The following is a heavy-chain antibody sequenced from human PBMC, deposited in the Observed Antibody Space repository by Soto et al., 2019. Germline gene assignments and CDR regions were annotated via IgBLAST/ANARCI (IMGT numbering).Heavy chain of an antibody. V-gene: IGHV4-30-4*01. CDR1: GGSISSGDYY. CDR3: ARGGLRWLKYYFVY. CDR2: IYYSGST. D-gene: IGHD4-17*01. Sequence: QVQLQESGPGLVKPSQILCLTCTFSGGSISSGDYYWSWIRQPPGKGLEWIGYIYYSGSTYYNPSLKSRVTISVDTSKNQFSLKLSSVTAADTAVYYCARGGLRWLKYYFVYWGQGTLVTVSS. J-gene: IGHJ4*02.